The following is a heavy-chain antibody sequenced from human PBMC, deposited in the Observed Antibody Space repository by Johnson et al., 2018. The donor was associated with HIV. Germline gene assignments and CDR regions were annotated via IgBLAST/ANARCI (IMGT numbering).Heavy chain of an antibody. D-gene: IGHD2-2*01. CDR3: ARPGIVVLPAGAFDI. J-gene: IGHJ3*02. Sequence: VQLVESGGNLVQPGGSLRLSCAASGFTFSSYWMSWVRQAPGKGLEWVANIKEDGSEEYYVDSVKGRLTISRDNAKNTLYLQMNSLRGDDTAVYYCARPGIVVLPAGAFDIWGPGTMVTVSS. CDR1: GFTFSSYW. V-gene: IGHV3-7*02. CDR2: IKEDGSEE.